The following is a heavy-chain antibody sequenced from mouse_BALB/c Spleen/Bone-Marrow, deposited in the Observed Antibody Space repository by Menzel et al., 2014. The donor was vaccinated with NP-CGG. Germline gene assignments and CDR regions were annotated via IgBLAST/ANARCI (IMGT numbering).Heavy chain of an antibody. J-gene: IGHJ3*01. CDR1: GFTFSDYY. D-gene: IGHD2-14*01. CDR2: ISDAGSYT. Sequence: EVQVVESGGGLVKPGGSLKLSCAASGFTFSDYYMYWVRQTPEKGLEWVATISDAGSYTYYPDSVKGRFTISRDNAKNNLYLQMISLKSEDTAMYYCARDGDYRYAWFAYWGQGTLVTVST. V-gene: IGHV5-4*02. CDR3: ARDGDYRYAWFAY.